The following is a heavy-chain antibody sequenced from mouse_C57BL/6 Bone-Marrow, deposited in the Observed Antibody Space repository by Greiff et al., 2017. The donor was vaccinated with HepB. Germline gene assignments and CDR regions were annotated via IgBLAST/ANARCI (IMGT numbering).Heavy chain of an antibody. J-gene: IGHJ3*01. CDR3: TGGDGAY. D-gene: IGHD3-3*01. V-gene: IGHV6-3*01. Sequence: DVMLVESGGGLVQPGGSMKLSCVASGFTFSNYWMNWVRQSPEQGLEWVAQIRLKSDNYATHYAESVKGRFTISRDDSKSSVYLQMNNLGAEDTGIYYCTGGDGAYWGQGTLVTVSA. CDR1: GFTFSNYW. CDR2: IRLKSDNYAT.